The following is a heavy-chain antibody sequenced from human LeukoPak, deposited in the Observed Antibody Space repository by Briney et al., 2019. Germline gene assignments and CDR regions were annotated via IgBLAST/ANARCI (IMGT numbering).Heavy chain of an antibody. J-gene: IGHJ4*02. Sequence: GGSLRLSCAASGFTFSSYAMHWVRQAPGKGLEWVAVISYDGSNKYYADSVKGRFTISRDNSKNTLYLQMNSLRVEDTAVYYCAREDPSIAAAHFDYWGQGTLVTVSS. V-gene: IGHV3-30-3*01. CDR1: GFTFSSYA. CDR2: ISYDGSNK. D-gene: IGHD6-13*01. CDR3: AREDPSIAAAHFDY.